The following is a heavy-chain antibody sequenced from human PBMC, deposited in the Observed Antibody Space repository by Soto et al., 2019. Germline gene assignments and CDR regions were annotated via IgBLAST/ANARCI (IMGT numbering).Heavy chain of an antibody. CDR2: IYYSGST. Sequence: QVQLQESGPGLVKPSQTLSLTCTVSGGSISSGGYYWSWIRQHPGKGLEWIGYIYYSGSTYYNPSLRSRVTISVDTSKNQFSLELSSVTAADTAVYYCARSRVTYWYFDLWGRGTLVTVSS. V-gene: IGHV4-31*03. CDR1: GGSISSGGYY. CDR3: ARSRVTYWYFDL. D-gene: IGHD2-21*02. J-gene: IGHJ2*01.